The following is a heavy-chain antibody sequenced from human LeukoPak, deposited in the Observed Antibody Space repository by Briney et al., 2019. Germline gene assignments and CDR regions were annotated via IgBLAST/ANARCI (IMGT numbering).Heavy chain of an antibody. D-gene: IGHD1-26*01. CDR3: ARAQRIVSWFDP. CDR2: IYYSGST. CDR1: GGSISSSGYY. J-gene: IGHJ5*02. V-gene: IGHV4-39*01. Sequence: SETLSLTCTVSGGSISSSGYYWGWIRQPPGKGLEWIGSIYYSGSTYYNPSLKSRVTISVDTSKNQFSLKLSSVTAADTAVYYCARAQRIVSWFDPWGQGTLVTVSS.